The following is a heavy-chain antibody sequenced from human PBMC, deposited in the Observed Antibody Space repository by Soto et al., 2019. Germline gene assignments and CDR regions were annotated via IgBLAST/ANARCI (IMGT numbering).Heavy chain of an antibody. Sequence: EVQLLESGGGLVQPGGSLRLSCAASGFTFSNFAMSWVRQGPGKGLEWVSTIINSGISTYYADSVKGRFTISRDNSKNTLFLQMNSLRAEDSAVYYCAKDREGAYDDFDYWGRGIRVTVSS. CDR3: AKDREGAYDDFDY. D-gene: IGHD5-12*01. J-gene: IGHJ4*02. CDR2: IINSGIST. V-gene: IGHV3-23*01. CDR1: GFTFSNFA.